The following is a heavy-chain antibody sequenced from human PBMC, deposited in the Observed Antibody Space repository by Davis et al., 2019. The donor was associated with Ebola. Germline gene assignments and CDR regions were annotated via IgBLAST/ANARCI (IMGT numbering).Heavy chain of an antibody. D-gene: IGHD5-12*01. V-gene: IGHV5-10-1*01. Sequence: GGSLRLSCKGSGYSFTSYWISWVRQMPGKGLEWMGRIDPSDSYTNYSPSFQGHVTISADMSISTAYLQWSSLKASDTAMYYCARLEWLRGDFDYWGQGTLVTVSS. J-gene: IGHJ4*02. CDR3: ARLEWLRGDFDY. CDR1: GYSFTSYW. CDR2: IDPSDSYT.